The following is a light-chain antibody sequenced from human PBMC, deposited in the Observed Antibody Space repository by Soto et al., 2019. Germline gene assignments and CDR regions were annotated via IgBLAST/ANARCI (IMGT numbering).Light chain of an antibody. CDR3: QQYNNLPLT. Sequence: DIQMTQSPSTLSASVGDRVTITCRASQSISSWLAWYQQKPGKAPKLLIYDAYKLQTGVPSRISGSGSGTDFTFTISSLQPEDIGTYYCQQYNNLPLTFGGGAKVDI. CDR1: QSISSW. CDR2: DAY. J-gene: IGKJ4*01. V-gene: IGKV1-33*01.